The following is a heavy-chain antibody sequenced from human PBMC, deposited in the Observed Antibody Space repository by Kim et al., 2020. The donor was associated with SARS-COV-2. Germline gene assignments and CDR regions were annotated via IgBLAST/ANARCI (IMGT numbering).Heavy chain of an antibody. J-gene: IGHJ4*02. CDR3: ARPLKWDGFTKGFDY. CDR1: GYTFTGYY. V-gene: IGHV1-2*02. Sequence: ASVKVSCKASGYTFTGYYMHWVRQAPGQGLEWMGWINPNSGGTNYAQKFQGRVTMTRDTSISTAYMELSRLRSDDTAVYYCARPLKWDGFTKGFDYWGQGTLVTVSS. D-gene: IGHD1-26*01. CDR2: INPNSGGT.